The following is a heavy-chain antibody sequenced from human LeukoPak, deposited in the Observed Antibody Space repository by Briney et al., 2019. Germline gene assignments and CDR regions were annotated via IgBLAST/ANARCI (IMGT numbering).Heavy chain of an antibody. Sequence: SETLSLTCAVYGGSFSGYYWSWIRQPPGKGLEWIGEINHSGSTNYNPSLKSRVTISVDTSKNQFSLKLSSVTAADTAVYYCARGYGSGSYYNLYYYYYYMDVWGKGTTVTVSS. J-gene: IGHJ6*03. CDR3: ARGYGSGSYYNLYYYYYYMDV. V-gene: IGHV4-34*01. CDR2: INHSGST. CDR1: GGSFSGYY. D-gene: IGHD3-10*01.